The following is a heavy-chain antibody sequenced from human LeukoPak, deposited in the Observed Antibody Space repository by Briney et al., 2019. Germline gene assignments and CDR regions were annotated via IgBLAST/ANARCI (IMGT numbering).Heavy chain of an antibody. V-gene: IGHV4-61*02. J-gene: IGHJ4*02. CDR2: IYTSGST. CDR3: ATHSGSYYRSGYYFDY. Sequence: PSETLSLTCTVSGGSISSGSYYWSWIRQPAGKGLEWIGRIYTSGSTNYNPSLKSRFTISVDTSKNQFSLKLSSVTAADTAVYYCATHSGSYYRSGYYFDYWGQGTLVTVSS. D-gene: IGHD1-26*01. CDR1: GGSISSGSYY.